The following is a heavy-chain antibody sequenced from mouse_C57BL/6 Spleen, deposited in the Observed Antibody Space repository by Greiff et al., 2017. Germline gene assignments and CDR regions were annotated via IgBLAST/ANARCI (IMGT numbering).Heavy chain of an antibody. J-gene: IGHJ2*01. CDR3: ARGPTIPFDY. Sequence: QVQLQQPGAELVKPGASVKLSCKASGYTFTSYWMHWVKQRPGQGLEWIGMIHPNSGSTNYNEKVKSKATLTVDKSSSTAYMQLSSLTSKDSAVYYCARGPTIPFDYWGQGTTLTVSS. CDR1: GYTFTSYW. V-gene: IGHV1-64*01. CDR2: IHPNSGST. D-gene: IGHD2-10*01.